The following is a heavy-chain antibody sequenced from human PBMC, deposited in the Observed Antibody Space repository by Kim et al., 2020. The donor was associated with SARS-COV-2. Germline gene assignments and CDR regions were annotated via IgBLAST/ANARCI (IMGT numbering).Heavy chain of an antibody. CDR2: ITKNSGTI. Sequence: GGSLRLSCATSGFTFSDYDMNWVRLATGKGLEWLSFITKNSGTIYYADSVMGRFTVSRDNAKNSLYLQMNSLRDEDTGVYYCVRDRWWGAFDIWGQGRM. D-gene: IGHD2-15*01. V-gene: IGHV3-48*02. J-gene: IGHJ3*02. CDR1: GFTFSDYD. CDR3: VRDRWWGAFDI.